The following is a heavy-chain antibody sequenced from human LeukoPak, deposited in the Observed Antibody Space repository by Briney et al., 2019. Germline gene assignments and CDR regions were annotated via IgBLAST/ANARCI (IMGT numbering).Heavy chain of an antibody. CDR2: IYHSGSF. Sequence: PSETLSLTCAVSGGSISSNNWWSWVRQSPEKGLEWIAEIYHSGSFNRNPSLKSRVTILVDKSKNQFSLNLTSVTAADTAVYYCARDLATVKERYFDSWGQGKQVTVSS. V-gene: IGHV4/OR15-8*01. D-gene: IGHD5-24*01. J-gene: IGHJ4*02. CDR3: ARDLATVKERYFDS. CDR1: GGSISSNNW.